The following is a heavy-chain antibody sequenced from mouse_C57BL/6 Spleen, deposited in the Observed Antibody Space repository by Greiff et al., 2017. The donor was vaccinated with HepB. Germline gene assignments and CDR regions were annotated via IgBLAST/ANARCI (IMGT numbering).Heavy chain of an antibody. Sequence: VQLQQSGAELVRPGSSVKLSCKASGYTFTSYWMHWVKQRPIQGLEWIGNIDPSDSETHYNQKFKDKATLTVDKSSSTAYMQLSSLTSEDSAVYYCARDNYGSSYEGFAYWGQGTLVTVSA. V-gene: IGHV1-52*01. D-gene: IGHD1-1*01. J-gene: IGHJ3*01. CDR2: IDPSDSET. CDR1: GYTFTSYW. CDR3: ARDNYGSSYEGFAY.